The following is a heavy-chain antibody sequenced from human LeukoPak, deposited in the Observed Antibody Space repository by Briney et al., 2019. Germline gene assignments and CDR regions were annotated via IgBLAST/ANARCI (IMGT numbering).Heavy chain of an antibody. J-gene: IGHJ6*02. CDR3: ARELATVTPYYYYGMDV. CDR1: GGSVSSGSYY. V-gene: IGHV4-61*01. D-gene: IGHD4-17*01. Sequence: SETLSLTCSVSGGSVSSGSYYWSWIRQPPGKGLEWIGYIYYSGSTNYNPSLKSRVTISVDTSKNQFSLKLSSVTAADTAVYYCARELATVTPYYYYGMDVWGQGTTVTVSS. CDR2: IYYSGST.